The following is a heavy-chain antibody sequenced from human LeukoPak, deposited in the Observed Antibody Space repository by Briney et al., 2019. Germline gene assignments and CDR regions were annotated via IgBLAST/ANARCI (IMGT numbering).Heavy chain of an antibody. J-gene: IGHJ4*02. CDR1: GGSIRSSSYY. Sequence: SETLSLTCTVSGGSIRSSSYYWGWIRQPPGKGRERIGSIYYTGRTYYNPSLKSRVTISVDTSETQFSLNLSSVTAADTAVYYCARLRVTGTRYFDYWGQGTLVTVSS. D-gene: IGHD6-19*01. V-gene: IGHV4-39*07. CDR3: ARLRVTGTRYFDY. CDR2: IYYTGRT.